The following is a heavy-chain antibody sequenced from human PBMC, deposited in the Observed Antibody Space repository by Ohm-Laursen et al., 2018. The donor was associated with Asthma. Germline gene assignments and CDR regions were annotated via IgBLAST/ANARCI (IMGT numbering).Heavy chain of an antibody. J-gene: IGHJ6*02. Sequence: LSLTCAASGFTFSSYGMHWVRQAPGKGLEWVAVISYDGSNKYYADSVKGRFTISRDNSKNTLYLQMNSLRAEDTAVYYCAKGCNDYGDSVCFFDYYGMDVWGQGTTVTVSS. D-gene: IGHD4-17*01. CDR2: ISYDGSNK. V-gene: IGHV3-30*18. CDR3: AKGCNDYGDSVCFFDYYGMDV. CDR1: GFTFSSYG.